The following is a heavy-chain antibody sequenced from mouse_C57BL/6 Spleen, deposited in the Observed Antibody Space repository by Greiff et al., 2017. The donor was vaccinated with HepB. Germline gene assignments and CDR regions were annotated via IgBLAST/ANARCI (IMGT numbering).Heavy chain of an antibody. J-gene: IGHJ3*01. CDR1: GFTFSSYA. V-gene: IGHV5-4*01. CDR2: ISDGGSYT. Sequence: EVNLVESGGGLVKPGGSLKLSCAASGFTFSSYAMSWVRQTPEKRLEWVATISDGGSYTYYPDNVKGRFTISRDNAKTNLYLQMSHLKSEDTAMYYCARDETAQATSWFAYWGQGTLVTVSA. CDR3: ARDETAQATSWFAY. D-gene: IGHD3-2*02.